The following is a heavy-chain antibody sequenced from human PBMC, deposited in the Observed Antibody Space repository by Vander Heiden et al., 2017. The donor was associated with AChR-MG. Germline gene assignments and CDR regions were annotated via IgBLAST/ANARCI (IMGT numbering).Heavy chain of an antibody. CDR2: IRTKAKNYAT. CDR1: GFTFSGSA. J-gene: IGHJ4*02. V-gene: IGHV3-73*02. Sequence: EVQLVESGGGLVQPGGSLTLSCAASGFTFSGSAMHWVRQASGKGLEWVGRIRTKAKNYATTYAASVTGRFTISRDDSKNTVYLQMNSLKTDDTAVYYCTSDTGGDCCVNYWGQGNLVTVSS. CDR3: TSDTGGDCCVNY. D-gene: IGHD2-21*02.